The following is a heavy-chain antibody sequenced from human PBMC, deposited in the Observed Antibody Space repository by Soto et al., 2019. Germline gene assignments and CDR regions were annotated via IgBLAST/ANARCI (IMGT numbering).Heavy chain of an antibody. D-gene: IGHD2-21*01. J-gene: IGHJ5*02. CDR2: ISGSGGST. CDR1: GFTFSSYA. CDR3: AKDRWCGGDCYAAYNWFDP. Sequence: EVQLLESGGGLVQPGGSLRLSCAASGFTFSSYAMSWVRQAPGKGLEWVSAISGSGGSTYYADSVKGRFTISRDNSKNTLYLQMNSLRAEDTAVYYCAKDRWCGGDCYAAYNWFDPWGQGTLVTVSS. V-gene: IGHV3-23*01.